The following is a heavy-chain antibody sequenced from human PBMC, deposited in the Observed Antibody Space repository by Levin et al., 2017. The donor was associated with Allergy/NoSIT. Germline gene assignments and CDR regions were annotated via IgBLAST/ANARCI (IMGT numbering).Heavy chain of an antibody. CDR3: ARDRVLELPGDYYYYGMDV. Sequence: GGSLRLSCAASGFTFSSYSMNWVRQAPGKGLEWVSSISSSSSYIYYADSVKGRFTISRDNAKNSLYLQMNSLRAEDTAVYYCARDRVLELPGDYYYYGMDVWGQGTTVTVSS. J-gene: IGHJ6*02. CDR2: ISSSSSYI. V-gene: IGHV3-21*01. CDR1: GFTFSSYS. D-gene: IGHD1-7*01.